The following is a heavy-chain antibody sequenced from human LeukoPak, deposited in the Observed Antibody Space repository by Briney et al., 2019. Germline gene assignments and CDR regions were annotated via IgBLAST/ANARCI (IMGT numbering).Heavy chain of an antibody. CDR1: GFTFSVYS. V-gene: IGHV3-21*01. Sequence: GGSLRLSCAASGFTFSVYSMNWVRQAPGKGLEWVSSITTSSSDMYYADSVKGRFTISRDNAKNSLFLQMNSLRAEDTAVYYCARDWYTAERWPIYYSYYIDVWGKGTTVTVSS. CDR3: ARDWYTAERWPIYYSYYIDV. J-gene: IGHJ6*03. D-gene: IGHD4-23*01. CDR2: ITTSSSDM.